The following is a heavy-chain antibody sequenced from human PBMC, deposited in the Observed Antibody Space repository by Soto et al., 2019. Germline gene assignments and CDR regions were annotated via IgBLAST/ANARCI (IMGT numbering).Heavy chain of an antibody. CDR2: IYRTGST. V-gene: IGHV4-4*02. J-gene: IGHJ4*02. CDR1: GGSFTSNNW. CDR3: ASRDPGTSVDY. D-gene: IGHD1-7*01. Sequence: PSETLSLTCAISGGSFTSNNWWTWVRQPPGQGLEWIGEIYRTGSTNYNPSLKSRVTISLDKSENQFSLKVTSLTAADTAVYYCASRDPGTSVDYWGQGTLVTVSS.